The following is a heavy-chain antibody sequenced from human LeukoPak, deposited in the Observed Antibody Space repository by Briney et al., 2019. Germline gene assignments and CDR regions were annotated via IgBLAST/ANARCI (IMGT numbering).Heavy chain of an antibody. Sequence: GRSLRLSCAASAFTFRSYALHWVRQAPGKGLEWVAVISYDGIKKYYADSVKGRFTISRDNYKNTLYLQMNSLRVEDTAVYYCARDEYYYDSSGDMDVWGQGTTVTVSS. CDR3: ARDEYYYDSSGDMDV. CDR1: AFTFRSYA. V-gene: IGHV3-30*04. CDR2: ISYDGIKK. D-gene: IGHD3-22*01. J-gene: IGHJ6*02.